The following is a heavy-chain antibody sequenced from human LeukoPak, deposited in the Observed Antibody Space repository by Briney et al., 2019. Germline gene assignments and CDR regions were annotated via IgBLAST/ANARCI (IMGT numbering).Heavy chain of an antibody. D-gene: IGHD3-16*01. J-gene: IGHJ6*03. CDR2: IIDSGDIT. V-gene: IGHV3-23*01. CDR3: AKLGGQEVYNYYVGV. Sequence: GGSLRLSCEASGFTVSSYAMSWVRQAPGKGLEWVSGIIDSGDITYYANAVKGRFTISRDNSKNTLYLQMNSLRAEDTAVYYCAKLGGQEVYNYYVGVWGKGTTVAVSS. CDR1: GFTVSSYA.